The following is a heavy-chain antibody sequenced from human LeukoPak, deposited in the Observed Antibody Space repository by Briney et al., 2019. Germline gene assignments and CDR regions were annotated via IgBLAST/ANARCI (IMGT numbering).Heavy chain of an antibody. J-gene: IGHJ4*02. D-gene: IGHD2-15*01. Sequence: SETLSLTCAVSDDSITMYFWTWIRQTPGRGLEWIGYIYYMGSTNYNPSLKSRVTMSIDTSKNQFSLKLTSVTAADTAVYYCARNYCTGGSCYVNDYWGQGTLVTVSS. CDR2: IYYMGST. CDR3: ARNYCTGGSCYVNDY. CDR1: DDSITMYF. V-gene: IGHV4-59*01.